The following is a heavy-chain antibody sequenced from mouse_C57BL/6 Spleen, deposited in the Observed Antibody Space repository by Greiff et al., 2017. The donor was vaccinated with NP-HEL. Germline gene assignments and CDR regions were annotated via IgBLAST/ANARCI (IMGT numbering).Heavy chain of an antibody. Sequence: QVQLQQSGAELVKPGASVKISCKASGYAFSSYWMNWVKQRPGKGLEWIGQIYPGDGDTNYNGKFKGKATLTADKSSSTAYMQLSSLTSEDSAVYFCARCDWDWSFDYWGQGTTLTVSS. D-gene: IGHD4-1*01. CDR3: ARCDWDWSFDY. J-gene: IGHJ2*01. CDR2: IYPGDGDT. V-gene: IGHV1-80*01. CDR1: GYAFSSYW.